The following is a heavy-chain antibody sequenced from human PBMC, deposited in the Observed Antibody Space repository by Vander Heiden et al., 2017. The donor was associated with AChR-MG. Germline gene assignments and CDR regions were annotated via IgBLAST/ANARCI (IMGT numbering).Heavy chain of an antibody. J-gene: IGHJ6*02. D-gene: IGHD2-2*01. CDR1: AFTFSSYS. V-gene: IGHV3-48*02. Sequence: EVQLVESGGGLVQPGGSLRLSCAASAFTFSSYSMNWVRQAPGKGLEWVSYISSSSSTIYYADSVKGRFTISRDNAKNSLYLQMNSLRDEDTAVYYCARDCSSTSCYYYGMDVWGQGTTVTVSS. CDR3: ARDCSSTSCYYYGMDV. CDR2: ISSSSSTI.